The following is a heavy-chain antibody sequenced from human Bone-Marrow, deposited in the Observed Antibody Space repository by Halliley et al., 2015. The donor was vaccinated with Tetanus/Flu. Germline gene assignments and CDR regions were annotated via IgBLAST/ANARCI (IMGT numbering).Heavy chain of an antibody. CDR2: YYYFSST. Sequence: TLSLTCTVSGGSISSSDCYWSWLRPHPGKGLEWIGYYYYFSSTYYNPSLQSRVTISVDTSKNQFSLKLSSATAADSAEYYCARELGGSYERWFGPWGQGALVTLSS. CDR3: ARELGGSYERWFGP. J-gene: IGHJ5*02. V-gene: IGHV4-31*03. D-gene: IGHD1-26*01. CDR1: GGSISSSDCY.